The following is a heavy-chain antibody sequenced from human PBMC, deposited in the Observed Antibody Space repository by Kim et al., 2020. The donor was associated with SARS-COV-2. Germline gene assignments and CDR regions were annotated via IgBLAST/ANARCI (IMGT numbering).Heavy chain of an antibody. Sequence: SETLSLTCTVSGAPINTDHYWAWVRQAPGKGLQWIDSIYYSGNSFSDSSLKSRVTVSIDTSKNQFSLRLTSVTAADTAVYYCARHGGFQDPIDYWGQGIMVTVSS. V-gene: IGHV4-39*01. J-gene: IGHJ4*02. CDR2: IYYSGNS. D-gene: IGHD2-15*01. CDR1: GAPINTDHY. CDR3: ARHGGFQDPIDY.